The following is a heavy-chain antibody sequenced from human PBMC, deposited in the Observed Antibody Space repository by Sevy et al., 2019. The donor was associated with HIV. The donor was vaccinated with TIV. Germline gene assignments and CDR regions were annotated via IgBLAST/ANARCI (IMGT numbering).Heavy chain of an antibody. CDR1: GGSISSYY. D-gene: IGHD3-10*01. Sequence: SETLSLTCTVSGGSISSYYWSWIGYPRGKGLGGMGFTNYRGSPNSNPSLKSRVTISVDTSKNQFSLKLSSVTAADTAVYYCARDNAELLWFGEPSNWFDPWGQGTLVTVSS. CDR3: ARDNAELLWFGEPSNWFDP. CDR2: TNYRGSP. J-gene: IGHJ5*02. V-gene: IGHV4-59*13.